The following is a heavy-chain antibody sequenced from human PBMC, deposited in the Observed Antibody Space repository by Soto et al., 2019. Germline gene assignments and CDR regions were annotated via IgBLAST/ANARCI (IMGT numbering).Heavy chain of an antibody. J-gene: IGHJ6*02. CDR2: IFSNDEK. Sequence: QVTLKESGPVLVKPTETLTLTCTVSGFSLSNARMGVSWIRQPPGKALEWLAHIFSNDEKSYSTSLKSRLTISKXXSXSXXVLTMTNMDPVDTATYYCARITSSGYYSYYYGMDVWGQGTTVTVSS. CDR3: ARITSSGYYSYYYGMDV. D-gene: IGHD1-26*01. CDR1: GFSLSNARMG. V-gene: IGHV2-26*01.